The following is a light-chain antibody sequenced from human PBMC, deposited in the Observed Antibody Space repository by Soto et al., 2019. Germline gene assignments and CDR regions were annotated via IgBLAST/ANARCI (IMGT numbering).Light chain of an antibody. CDR3: LQDHDYPWT. CDR2: AAS. Sequence: AIQMTQSPSSLSASVGDRVTISCRASQGIGNALGWYQQKPGKAPKVLIFAASRLPSGVPSRFSGSGSGTDFTLTISSLQPEDFATYYCLQDHDYPWTFGQGTKVDIK. CDR1: QGIGNA. J-gene: IGKJ1*01. V-gene: IGKV1-6*01.